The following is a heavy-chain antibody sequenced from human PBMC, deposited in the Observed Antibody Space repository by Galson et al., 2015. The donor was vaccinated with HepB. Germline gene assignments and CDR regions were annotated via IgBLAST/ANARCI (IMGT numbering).Heavy chain of an antibody. CDR2: ISAYNGNT. CDR1: GYTFTSYG. D-gene: IGHD5-12*01. CDR3: ARDQSPPNIVAAILGGAGDAFAI. Sequence: SVKVSCKASGYTFTSYGISWVRQAPGQGLEWMGWISAYNGNTNYAQKLQGRVTMTTDTSTSTAYMELRSLRSDDTAVYYCARDQSPPNIVAAILGGAGDAFAIWGQGTMVTVSS. V-gene: IGHV1-18*04. J-gene: IGHJ3*02.